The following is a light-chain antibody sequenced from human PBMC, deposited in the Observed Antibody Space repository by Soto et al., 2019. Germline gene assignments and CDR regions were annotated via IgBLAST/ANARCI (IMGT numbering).Light chain of an antibody. J-gene: IGKJ4*01. V-gene: IGKV3-11*01. Sequence: EIVLTQSPVTLSLSPGERATFSCRASQSLTSSLVWYQQKPGQAPRLVIYDASNRATGIPDRFSGSGSGTQFTLPLNSLEPEDSAVYFLQQRITWPRTFGGGTKVEIK. CDR3: QQRITWPRT. CDR2: DAS. CDR1: QSLTSS.